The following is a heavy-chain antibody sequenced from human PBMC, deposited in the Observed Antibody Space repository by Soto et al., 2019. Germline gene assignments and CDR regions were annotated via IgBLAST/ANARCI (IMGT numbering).Heavy chain of an antibody. CDR1: GFTFSSYW. J-gene: IGHJ4*02. Sequence: EVQLVESGGGLVQPGGSLRLSCAASGFTFSSYWMSWVRQAPGKGLEWVANIKQDGSEKYYVDSVKGRFTISRDNAKNSLYLQMNSLSAEDTAVYYCARDGDCSGGSCYDYWGQGTLVTVSS. CDR3: ARDGDCSGGSCYDY. D-gene: IGHD2-15*01. V-gene: IGHV3-7*01. CDR2: IKQDGSEK.